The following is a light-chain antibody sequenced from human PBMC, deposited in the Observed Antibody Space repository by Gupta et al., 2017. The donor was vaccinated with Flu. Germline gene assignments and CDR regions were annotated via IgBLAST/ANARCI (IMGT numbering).Light chain of an antibody. CDR3: QDDYEWPSPR. V-gene: IGKV3-15*01. J-gene: IGKJ1*01. Sequence: DIVMTPSPATLSVSPGESATLSCRASQTINNNIAWYQQKPGQAPRLLIRGAATMATGSPARFSGSGSGTEFTLTIGSRQSEDFAVDYCQDDYEWPSPRFGQGTKVEIK. CDR1: QTINNN. CDR2: GAA.